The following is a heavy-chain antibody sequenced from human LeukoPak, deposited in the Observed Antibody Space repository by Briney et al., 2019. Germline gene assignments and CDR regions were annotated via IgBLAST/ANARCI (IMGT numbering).Heavy chain of an antibody. CDR1: GYTFTSYG. CDR2: INPNSGGT. Sequence: GASVTVSCKASGYTFTSYGISWVRQAPGQGLEWMGWINPNSGGTNYAQKFQGRVTMTRDTSISTAYMELRRLRSDDTAVYYCAYEGRYRSDYFDYWGQGTRVTASS. V-gene: IGHV1-2*02. J-gene: IGHJ4*02. CDR3: AYEGRYRSDYFDY. D-gene: IGHD1-26*01.